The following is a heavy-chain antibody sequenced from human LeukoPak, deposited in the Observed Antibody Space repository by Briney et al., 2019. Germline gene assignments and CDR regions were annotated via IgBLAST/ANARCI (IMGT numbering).Heavy chain of an antibody. V-gene: IGHV4-59*08. CDR2: IYYSGST. D-gene: IGHD1-26*01. CDR1: GGSFSGYY. Sequence: SETLSLTCAVYGGSFSGYYWSWIRQPPGKGLEWIGYIYYSGSTNYNPSLKSRVTISVDTSKNQFSLKLSSVTAADTAVYYCARHRSGSYSAPFDYWGQGTLVTVSS. CDR3: ARHRSGSYSAPFDY. J-gene: IGHJ4*02.